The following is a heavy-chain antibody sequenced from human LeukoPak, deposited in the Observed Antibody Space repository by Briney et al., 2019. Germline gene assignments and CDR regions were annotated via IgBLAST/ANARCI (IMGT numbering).Heavy chain of an antibody. D-gene: IGHD5-12*01. J-gene: IGHJ6*03. V-gene: IGHV3-21*01. CDR1: GFTFSSYS. CDR2: ISSSSYI. Sequence: GGSLRLSCAASGFTFSSYSMNWVRQAPGKGLEWVSSISSSSYIYYADSVKGRFTISRDSAKNSLYLQMNSLRAEDTAVYYCARGQWLRVYYYYMDVWGKGTTVTVSS. CDR3: ARGQWLRVYYYYMDV.